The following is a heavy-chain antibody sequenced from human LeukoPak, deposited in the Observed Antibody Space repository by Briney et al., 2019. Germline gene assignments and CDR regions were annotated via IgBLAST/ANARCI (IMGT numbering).Heavy chain of an antibody. V-gene: IGHV1-69*01. CDR1: GGTFSSYA. Sequence: SVKVSCKASGGTFSSYAISWVRQAPGQGLEWMGGIIPIFGTANYAQKFHGRVTITADESTSTAYMELSSLRSEDTAVYYCASQRGGVVPAANYYYYYYMDVWGKGTTVTVSS. J-gene: IGHJ6*03. CDR3: ASQRGGVVPAANYYYYYYMDV. D-gene: IGHD2-2*01. CDR2: IIPIFGTA.